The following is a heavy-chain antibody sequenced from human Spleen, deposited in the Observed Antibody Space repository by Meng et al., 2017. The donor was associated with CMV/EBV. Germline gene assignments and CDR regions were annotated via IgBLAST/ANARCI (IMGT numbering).Heavy chain of an antibody. CDR1: GFTFRSYA. D-gene: IGHD2-2*01. V-gene: IGHV3-23*01. Sequence: GESLKISCAASGFTFRSYAMSWVRQAPGKGLEWVSAISGSGGSTYYADPVKGRFTITRDNSKNTLYLQMNSLRAEDTAVYYCANGLVVPAAPLNYYYYGMDVWGQGTAVTVSS. J-gene: IGHJ6*02. CDR3: ANGLVVPAAPLNYYYYGMDV. CDR2: ISGSGGST.